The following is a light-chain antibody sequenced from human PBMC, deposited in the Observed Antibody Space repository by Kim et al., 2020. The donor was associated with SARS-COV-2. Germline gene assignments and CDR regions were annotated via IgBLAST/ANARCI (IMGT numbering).Light chain of an antibody. J-gene: IGLJ3*02. CDR3: NSRDSSGNHWV. V-gene: IGLV3-19*01. CDR1: SLRSYY. CDR2: GKN. Sequence: LRQTVRSTCQGDSLRSYYASWYQQKPGQAPVLVIYGKNNRPSGIPDRFSGSSSGNTASLTITGAQAEDEADYYCNSRDSSGNHWVFGGGTQLTVL.